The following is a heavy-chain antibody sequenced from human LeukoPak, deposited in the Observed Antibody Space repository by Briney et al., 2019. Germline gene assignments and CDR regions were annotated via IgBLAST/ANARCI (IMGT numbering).Heavy chain of an antibody. CDR2: IIPIFGIV. V-gene: IGHV1-69*04. CDR3: AYDTYGSGSYYEDY. J-gene: IGHJ4*02. D-gene: IGHD3-10*01. Sequence: EASVKVSCKASGGTFSSYAISWVRQAPGQGLEWMGRIIPIFGIVNYAQKFQGRVTITADKSTSTAYMELSSLRSEDTAVYYCAYDTYGSGSYYEDYWGQGTLVTVSS. CDR1: GGTFSSYA.